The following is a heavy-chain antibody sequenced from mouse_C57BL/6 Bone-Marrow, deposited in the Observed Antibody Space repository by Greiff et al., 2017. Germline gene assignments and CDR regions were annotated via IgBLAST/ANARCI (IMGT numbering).Heavy chain of an antibody. V-gene: IGHV10-1*01. CDR1: GFSFNTYA. J-gene: IGHJ3*01. D-gene: IGHD1-3*01. CDR2: IRSKSNNYAT. Sequence: GGGLVQPKGSLKLSCAASGFSFNTYAMNWVRQAPGKGLEWVARIRSKSNNYATYYADSVKDRFTISRDDSESMLYLQMNNLKTEDTAMYYCVRHHGSSFAYWGQGTLVTVSA. CDR3: VRHHGSSFAY.